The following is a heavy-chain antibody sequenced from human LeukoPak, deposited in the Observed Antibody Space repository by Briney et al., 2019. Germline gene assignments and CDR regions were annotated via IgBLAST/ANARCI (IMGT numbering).Heavy chain of an antibody. Sequence: GGSLRLSCAASGFTFYDYGMSWVRQAPGKGLEWVSGINWNGGSTGYADSVKGRFTISRDNAKNSLYLQMNSLRAEDTALYYCARRNCGGDCYSPLYYYYMDVWGKGTTVTVSS. CDR1: GFTFYDYG. J-gene: IGHJ6*03. CDR3: ARRNCGGDCYSPLYYYYMDV. CDR2: INWNGGST. V-gene: IGHV3-20*04. D-gene: IGHD2-21*02.